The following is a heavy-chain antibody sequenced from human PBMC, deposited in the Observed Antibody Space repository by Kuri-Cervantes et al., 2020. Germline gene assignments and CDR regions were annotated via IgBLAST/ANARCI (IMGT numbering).Heavy chain of an antibody. Sequence: SETLSLTCAVYGGSFSGHYWTWIRQPPGKGLEWIGEINHSGSTNYNPSLKSRVTISVDTSKNQFSLKVNSVTAADTAVYYCARKKWREPLDYWGQGTLVTVSS. CDR2: INHSGST. CDR3: ARKKWREPLDY. J-gene: IGHJ4*02. V-gene: IGHV4-34*01. D-gene: IGHD1-14*01. CDR1: GGSFSGHY.